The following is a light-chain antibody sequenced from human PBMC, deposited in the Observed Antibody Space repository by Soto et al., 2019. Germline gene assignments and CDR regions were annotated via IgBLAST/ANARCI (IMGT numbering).Light chain of an antibody. J-gene: IGLJ1*01. CDR3: TSYAGRNNFYV. Sequence: QSVLTQPPSASGSPGQPVTISCTGTSSDVGGYNYVSWYQQHPGKAPKLIIYEVTMRPSGVPDRFSGSKSGNTASLTVSGLQAEDEADYYCTSYAGRNNFYVFGTGTKVTVL. CDR1: SSDVGGYNY. V-gene: IGLV2-8*01. CDR2: EVT.